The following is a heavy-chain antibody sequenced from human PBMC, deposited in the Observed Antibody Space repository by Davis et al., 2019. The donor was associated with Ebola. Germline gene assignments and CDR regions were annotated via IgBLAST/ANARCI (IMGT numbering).Heavy chain of an antibody. V-gene: IGHV4-59*08. D-gene: IGHD2-15*01. CDR3: ARRGSGGSFDH. Sequence: SETLSLTCTVSGGSISDYCWSWIRQAPGKGLEWIGSVCYSGSTDYHPSLKRRVTISEDTSKNQFSLNLRSVTAADTAMYYRARRGSGGSFDHWGQGTLVTVSS. CDR2: VCYSGST. J-gene: IGHJ5*02. CDR1: GGSISDYC.